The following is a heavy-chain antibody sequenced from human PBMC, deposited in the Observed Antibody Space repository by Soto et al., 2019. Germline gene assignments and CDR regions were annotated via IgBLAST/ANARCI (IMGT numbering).Heavy chain of an antibody. V-gene: IGHV1-8*02. Sequence: ASVKVSCKASGYTFTSYGINWVRQATGQGLEWMGWMNPNSGNTGYAQKFQGRVTMTRNTSISTAYMELSSLRSDDTAVYYCAADSSGYYYVLHYWGQGTLVTVSS. CDR2: MNPNSGNT. J-gene: IGHJ4*02. CDR1: GYTFTSYG. CDR3: AADSSGYYYVLHY. D-gene: IGHD3-22*01.